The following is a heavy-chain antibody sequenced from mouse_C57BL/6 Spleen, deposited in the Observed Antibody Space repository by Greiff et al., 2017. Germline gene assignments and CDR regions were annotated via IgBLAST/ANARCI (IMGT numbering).Heavy chain of an antibody. J-gene: IGHJ2*01. D-gene: IGHD1-1*01. CDR1: GFTFSDYG. V-gene: IGHV5-17*01. CDR2: ISSGSSTI. Sequence: EVMLVESGGGLVKPGGSLKLSCAASGFTFSDYGMHWVRQAPEKGLEWVAYISSGSSTIYYADTVKGRFTISRDNAKNTLFLQMTSLRSEDTAMYYCARGGFTTVVGLDYWGQGTTLTVSS. CDR3: ARGGFTTVVGLDY.